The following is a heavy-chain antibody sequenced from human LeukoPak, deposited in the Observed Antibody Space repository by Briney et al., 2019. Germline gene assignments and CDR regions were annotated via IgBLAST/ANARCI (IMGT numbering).Heavy chain of an antibody. V-gene: IGHV3-13*01. CDR2: IGTAGDT. CDR3: ARESTVVTPIGAFDI. CDR1: GFTFSSYD. D-gene: IGHD4-23*01. Sequence: GGSLRLSCAASGFTFSSYDMHWVRQATGKGLEWVSAIGTAGDTYYPGSVKGRFTISRENAKNTLYLQMNSLRAEDTAVYYCARESTVVTPIGAFDIWGQGTMVTVSS. J-gene: IGHJ3*02.